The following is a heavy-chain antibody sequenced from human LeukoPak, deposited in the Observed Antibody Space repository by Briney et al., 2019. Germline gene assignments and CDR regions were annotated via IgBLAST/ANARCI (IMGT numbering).Heavy chain of an antibody. CDR1: GFTFSSYW. D-gene: IGHD3-10*01. V-gene: IGHV3-7*01. CDR2: IKQDGSEK. CDR3: ARDQSGDFYFDN. Sequence: GGSLRLCCAASGFTFSSYWMSWVRQAPGKGLEWVANIKQDGSEKYYVDSVKGRFTISRDNAKNSLYLQMNSLRAEDTAVYYWARDQSGDFYFDNGGQETLVTVSS. J-gene: IGHJ4*02.